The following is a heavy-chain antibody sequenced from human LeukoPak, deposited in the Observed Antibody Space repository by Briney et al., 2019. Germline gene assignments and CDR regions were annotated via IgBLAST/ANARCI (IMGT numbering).Heavy chain of an antibody. D-gene: IGHD6-19*01. CDR1: GLTVRTNY. CDR2: ISTGGKT. Sequence: GGSLTLSCAASGLTVRTNYMHWVRQAPEKGLEWVSVISTGGKTYYADSVKARFIVSRDNSNNTLSLQMNSLRVEDTAVYYCARERLGMDVWGQGTTVTVSS. V-gene: IGHV3-66*01. CDR3: ARERLGMDV. J-gene: IGHJ6*02.